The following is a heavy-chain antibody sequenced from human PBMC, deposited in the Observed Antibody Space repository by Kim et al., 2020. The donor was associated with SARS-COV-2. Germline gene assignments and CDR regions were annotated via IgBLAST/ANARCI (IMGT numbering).Heavy chain of an antibody. CDR3: ARDEYDYVWGSRY. V-gene: IGHV3-33*05. J-gene: IGHJ4*02. Sequence: GGSLRLSCAASGFTFSSYGMHWVRQAPGKGLEWVAVISYDGSNKYYADSVKGRFTISRDNSKNTLYLQMNSLRAEDTAVYYCARDEYDYVWGSRYWGQGTLVTVSS. CDR1: GFTFSSYG. D-gene: IGHD3-16*01. CDR2: ISYDGSNK.